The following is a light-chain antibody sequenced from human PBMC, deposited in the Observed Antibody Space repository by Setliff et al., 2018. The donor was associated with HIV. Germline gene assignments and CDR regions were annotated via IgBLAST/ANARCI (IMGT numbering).Light chain of an antibody. CDR2: GNN. V-gene: IGLV1-40*01. CDR1: SSNIGAGYD. CDR3: QSYDSSLSAV. Sequence: QSVLTQPPSVSGAPGQRVTISCTGSSSNIGAGYDVHWYQQLPGTAPNLLIYGNNNRPSGVPNRFSGSSSGSSASLAITGLQAEDEADYYCQSYDSSLSAVFGTGTKV. J-gene: IGLJ1*01.